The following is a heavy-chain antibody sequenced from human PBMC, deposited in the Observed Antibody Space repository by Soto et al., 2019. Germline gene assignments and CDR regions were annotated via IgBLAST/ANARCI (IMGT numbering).Heavy chain of an antibody. Sequence: SETLSLTCTVSGGSISSYYWSWIRQPPGKGLEWIGYIYYSGSTNYNPSLKSRVTISVDTSKNQISLKLSSVTAADTAVYYCARQVFVVVPAARGYYYYYMDVWGKGTTVTVSS. CDR3: ARQVFVVVPAARGYYYYYMDV. J-gene: IGHJ6*03. CDR2: IYYSGST. CDR1: GGSISSYY. V-gene: IGHV4-59*08. D-gene: IGHD2-2*01.